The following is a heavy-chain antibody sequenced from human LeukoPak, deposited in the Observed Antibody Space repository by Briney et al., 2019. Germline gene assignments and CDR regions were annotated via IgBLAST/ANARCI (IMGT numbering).Heavy chain of an antibody. CDR3: ARVGGGTSSYYYYGMDV. CDR1: GGAITNYY. J-gene: IGHJ6*02. CDR2: IYYSGST. Sequence: SETLSLTCGVSGGAITNYYWNWIRQPPGKGLEWIGYIYYSGSTNYNPSLKSRATISVDTSKNQFSLKLSSVTAADTAVYYCARVGGGTSSYYYYGMDVWGQGTTVTVSS. V-gene: IGHV4-59*01. D-gene: IGHD3-16*01.